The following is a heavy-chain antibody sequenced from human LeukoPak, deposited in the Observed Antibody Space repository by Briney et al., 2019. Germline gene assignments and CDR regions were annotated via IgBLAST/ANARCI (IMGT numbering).Heavy chain of an antibody. D-gene: IGHD6-19*01. V-gene: IGHV4-59*01. CDR3: ARAEKAVTGALDS. CDR2: MYNRGST. CDR1: GDSISNYY. Sequence: SETLSLTCTVSGDSISNYYWSWIRQSPGKELEWIGYMYNRGSTIYNPSLKSRVTISTDTSKNQFSLRLTSVTAADTAVYYCARAEKAVTGALDSWGQGTLITVSS. J-gene: IGHJ4*02.